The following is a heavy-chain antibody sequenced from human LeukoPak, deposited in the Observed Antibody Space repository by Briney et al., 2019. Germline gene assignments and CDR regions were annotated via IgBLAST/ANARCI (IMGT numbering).Heavy chain of an antibody. CDR3: ARDLRNYHDAFDI. CDR2: ISAYNGNT. J-gene: IGHJ3*02. V-gene: IGHV1-18*01. D-gene: IGHD4-11*01. CDR1: GYTFINYG. Sequence: VASVKVSCKASGYTFINYGISWVRQAPGQGLEWMGWISAYNGNTNYAQKLQGRVTMTTDTSTSTAYMELRSLRSDDTAVYYCARDLRNYHDAFDIWGQGTMVTVSS.